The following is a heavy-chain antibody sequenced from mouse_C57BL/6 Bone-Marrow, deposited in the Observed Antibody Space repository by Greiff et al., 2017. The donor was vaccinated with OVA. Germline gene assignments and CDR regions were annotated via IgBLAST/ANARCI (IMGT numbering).Heavy chain of an antibody. J-gene: IGHJ4*01. Sequence: QVQLQQSGAELVKPGASVKMSCKASGYTFPSYWITWVKQRPGQGLEWIGDIYPGSGSTNYNEKFKSKATLTVDTSSSTAYMQLSSLTSEDSAVYYCASQGYYARDYWGQGTSVTVSS. CDR3: ASQGYYARDY. CDR1: GYTFPSYW. CDR2: IYPGSGST. V-gene: IGHV1-55*01.